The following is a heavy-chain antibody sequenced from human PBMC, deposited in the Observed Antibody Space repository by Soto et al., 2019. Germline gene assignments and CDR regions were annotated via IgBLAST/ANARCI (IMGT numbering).Heavy chain of an antibody. Sequence: AGGSLILSCASSGFAFSSYAMSWVRPAPGKGLEWVSAISGSGGSTYYADSVKGRFTISRDNSKNPLYLQMNSLRAEDTAVYYCAKDEVSTVTTEFDYWGQGTLVTVSS. J-gene: IGHJ4*02. CDR2: ISGSGGST. CDR1: GFAFSSYA. V-gene: IGHV3-23*01. CDR3: AKDEVSTVTTEFDY. D-gene: IGHD4-17*01.